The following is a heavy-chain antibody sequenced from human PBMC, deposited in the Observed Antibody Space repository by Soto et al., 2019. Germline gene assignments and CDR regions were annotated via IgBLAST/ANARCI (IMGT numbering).Heavy chain of an antibody. CDR2: ISSSSSYI. CDR1: GFTFSSYS. CDR3: ARGDENYYDISGYYGQYYYGMDV. J-gene: IGHJ6*02. D-gene: IGHD3-22*01. V-gene: IGHV3-21*01. Sequence: PGGSLRLSCAASGFTFSSYSMNWVRQAPGKGLEWVSSISSSSSYIYYADSVKGRFTISRDNAKNSLYLQMNSLRAEDTAVYYCARGDENYYDISGYYGQYYYGMDVWGQGTTVTVSS.